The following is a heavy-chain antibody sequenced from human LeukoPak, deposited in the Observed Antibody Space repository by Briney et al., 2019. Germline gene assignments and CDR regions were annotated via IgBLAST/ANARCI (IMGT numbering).Heavy chain of an antibody. J-gene: IGHJ4*02. Sequence: GGSLRLSCAASGFTFNTYTMNWVRQAPGKGLEWVSSITASSTAIYSADSVKGRFTISRDNAKNFLYLQMNSLRAEDTAVYYCARTYYDILTGYDPYFDYWGQGILVTVSS. CDR1: GFTFNTYT. V-gene: IGHV3-21*01. CDR3: ARTYYDILTGYDPYFDY. D-gene: IGHD3-9*01. CDR2: ITASSTAI.